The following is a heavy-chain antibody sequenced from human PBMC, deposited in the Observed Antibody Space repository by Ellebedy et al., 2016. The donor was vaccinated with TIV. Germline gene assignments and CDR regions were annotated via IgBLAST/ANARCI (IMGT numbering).Heavy chain of an antibody. D-gene: IGHD3-10*01. CDR1: GFTVSSNY. J-gene: IGHJ3*01. Sequence: GGSLRLSXAASGFTVSSNYMSWVRQAPGKGLEWVSVIYSGGSTFYADSVKGRFTISRDNSKNTLYLHMSSLRVEDTAVYYCAKGALWFGEIDAFDVWGQGTMVTVSS. V-gene: IGHV3-53*01. CDR2: IYSGGST. CDR3: AKGALWFGEIDAFDV.